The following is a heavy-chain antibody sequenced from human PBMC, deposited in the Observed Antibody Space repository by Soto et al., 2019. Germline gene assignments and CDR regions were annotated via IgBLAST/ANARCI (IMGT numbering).Heavy chain of an antibody. CDR1: GFTFSSYV. V-gene: IGHV3-23*01. Sequence: PGGSLRLSCAASGFTFSSYVMSWVRQAPGKGLEWVSAISGSGGSTYYADSVKGRFTISRDNSKNTLYLQMNSLRAEDTAVYYCAKDRSGYYHSYFDYWGQGTLVTVSS. CDR2: ISGSGGST. J-gene: IGHJ4*02. D-gene: IGHD3-22*01. CDR3: AKDRSGYYHSYFDY.